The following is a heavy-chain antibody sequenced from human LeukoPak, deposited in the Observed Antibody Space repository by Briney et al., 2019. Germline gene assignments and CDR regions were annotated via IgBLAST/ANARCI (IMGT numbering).Heavy chain of an antibody. J-gene: IGHJ4*02. CDR2: ISGSGGST. V-gene: IGHV3-23*01. CDR3: AKAASPEAQYTLGDY. CDR1: GFTFSSYG. D-gene: IGHD2-2*02. Sequence: GGSLTLSCAASGFTFSSYGMNWVRQAPGNGLEWVAAISGSGGSTYYEDSVKGRFTISRDNSKNTLYLQMNSLRAEDTAVYYCAKAASPEAQYTLGDYWGQGTLVTVSS.